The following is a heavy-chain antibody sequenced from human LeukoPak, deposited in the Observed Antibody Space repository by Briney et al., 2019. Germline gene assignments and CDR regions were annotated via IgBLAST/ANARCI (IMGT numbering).Heavy chain of an antibody. D-gene: IGHD6-13*01. J-gene: IGHJ4*02. Sequence: PGGSLRLSCAVSGFTFSIYAMSWVRQAPGKGLEWVSGISGSGAITYYADSVKGRFTISRDNSKNTLYLQMNSLRAEDTAVYYCAAREYRKYSSSWYVFNYWGQGTLVTVSS. CDR3: AAREYRKYSSSWYVFNY. CDR1: GFTFSIYA. V-gene: IGHV3-23*01. CDR2: ISGSGAIT.